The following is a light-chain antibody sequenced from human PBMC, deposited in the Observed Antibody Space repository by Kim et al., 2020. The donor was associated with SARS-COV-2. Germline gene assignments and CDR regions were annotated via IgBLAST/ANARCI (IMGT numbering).Light chain of an antibody. V-gene: IGKV1-5*01. Sequence: DLQMTQSPSTLSASVGDRVTITCLASQSVSTSLAWYQQKPGKAPRLLIFDASVLKSGVPSRFSGGASGTEFTLTISSVQPDDFATYYCQQYSSFLYTFGQGTKLEI. CDR1: QSVSTS. CDR2: DAS. J-gene: IGKJ2*01. CDR3: QQYSSFLYT.